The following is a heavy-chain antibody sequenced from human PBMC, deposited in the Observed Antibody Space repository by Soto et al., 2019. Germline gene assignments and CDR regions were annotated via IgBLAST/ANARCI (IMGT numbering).Heavy chain of an antibody. CDR3: ARGTLTSYFDY. Sequence: QVQLQESGPGLVKPSETLSLTCTVSGGSISSYYWSWIRQPPGKGLEWIGYFYYSGSTNYNPSLPSRVTVSVDTSKNQFSLKLSSVTAADTAVYYCARGTLTSYFDYWGQGTLVTVSS. J-gene: IGHJ4*02. CDR2: FYYSGST. CDR1: GGSISSYY. V-gene: IGHV4-59*01.